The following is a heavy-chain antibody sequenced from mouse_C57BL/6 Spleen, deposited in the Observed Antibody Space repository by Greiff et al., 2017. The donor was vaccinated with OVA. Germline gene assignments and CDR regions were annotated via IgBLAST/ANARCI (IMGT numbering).Heavy chain of an antibody. CDR1: GYTFTDYY. J-gene: IGHJ4*01. CDR2: INPNNGGT. CDR3: AKRLLLAMDY. Sequence: VQLQQSGPELVKPGASVKISCKASGYTFTDYYMNWVKQSHGKSLEWIGDINPNNGGTSYNQKFKGKATLTVDKSSSTAYMELRSLTSEDSAVYFCAKRLLLAMDYRGQGNSVTVSS. D-gene: IGHD1-1*01. V-gene: IGHV1-26*01.